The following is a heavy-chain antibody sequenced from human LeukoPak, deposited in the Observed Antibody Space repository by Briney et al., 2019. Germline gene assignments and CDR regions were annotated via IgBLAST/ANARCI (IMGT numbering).Heavy chain of an antibody. CDR3: AREGRSMVRGVISDWFDP. Sequence: SETLSLTCTVSGGSISSYYWSWIRQPPGKGLEWIGYIYYSGSTNYNPSLKSRVTIPVDTSKNQFSLKLSSVTAADTAVYYCAREGRSMVRGVISDWFDPWSQGTLVTVSS. D-gene: IGHD3-10*01. CDR2: IYYSGST. CDR1: GGSISSYY. V-gene: IGHV4-59*01. J-gene: IGHJ5*02.